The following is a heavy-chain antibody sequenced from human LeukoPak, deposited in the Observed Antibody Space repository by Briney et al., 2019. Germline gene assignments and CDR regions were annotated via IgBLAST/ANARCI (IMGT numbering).Heavy chain of an antibody. D-gene: IGHD3-10*01. CDR1: GFTFSSYS. CDR2: ISSSSSYI. Sequence: GGSLRLSCAASGFTFSSYSMNWVRQAPGKGLEWVSSISSSSSYIYYADSVKGRFTISRDNAKNSLYLQMNSLRAEDTAVYYCARDDGLWFGELGYWGQGTLVTVSS. J-gene: IGHJ4*02. V-gene: IGHV3-21*01. CDR3: ARDDGLWFGELGY.